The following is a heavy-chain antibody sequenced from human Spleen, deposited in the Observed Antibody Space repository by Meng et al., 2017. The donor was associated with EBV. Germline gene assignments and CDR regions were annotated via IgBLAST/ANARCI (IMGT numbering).Heavy chain of an antibody. CDR3: TRELAGLAREGNFDH. CDR2: INPNSGGT. D-gene: IGHD2-21*01. CDR1: GFTFTDYY. J-gene: IGHJ5*02. V-gene: IGHV1-2*06. Sequence: VQSGADVKKPGASVKVSCEASGFTFTDYYIHWVRQAPGQGLEWMGRINPNSGGTIYAQKFQGRVTMTRDTSISTAYMELTRLRSDDTAVYYCTRELAGLAREGNFDHWGQGSLVTVSS.